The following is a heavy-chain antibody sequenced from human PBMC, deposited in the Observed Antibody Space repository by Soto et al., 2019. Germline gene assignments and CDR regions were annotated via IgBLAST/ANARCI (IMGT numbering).Heavy chain of an antibody. CDR3: ARVSPPVDC. CDR1: GYTFTSYG. Sequence: QVQLVQSGAEVKKPGASVKVSCKASGYTFTSYGISWVRQAPGQGLEWMGWISAYNGNTKYAQKLQGRVTMTTDTSTGTANLELRSRRSDDTAVYYWARVSPPVDCWGQGTLVTVSS. V-gene: IGHV1-18*01. J-gene: IGHJ4*02. CDR2: ISAYNGNT.